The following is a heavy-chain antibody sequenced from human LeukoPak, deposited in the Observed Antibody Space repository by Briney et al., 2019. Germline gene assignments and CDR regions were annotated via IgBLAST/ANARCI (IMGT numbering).Heavy chain of an antibody. CDR3: ARDKQLGH. D-gene: IGHD6-13*01. V-gene: IGHV4-30-4*07. CDR1: GGSISSGGYS. CDR2: IYYSGST. J-gene: IGHJ4*02. Sequence: SETLSLTCAVSGGSISSGGYSWSWIRQPPGKGLEWIGYIYYSGSTYYNPSLKSRVTISVDTSKNQFSLKLSSVTAADTAVYYCARDKQLGHWGQGTLVTVSS.